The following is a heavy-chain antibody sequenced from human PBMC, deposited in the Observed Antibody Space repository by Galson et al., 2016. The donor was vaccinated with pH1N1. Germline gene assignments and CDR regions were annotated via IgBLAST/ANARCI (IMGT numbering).Heavy chain of an antibody. V-gene: IGHV1-46*01. J-gene: IGHJ4*02. CDR1: GYTFTTSY. Sequence: SVKVSCKASGYTFTTSYIHWVRQAPGEGPEWMGVIDPSNGGTTYAQKFQARVTMTRDTSTSTVYLDLSRLRSEDTSVFYCTRALGRRREFWGQGTLVTVSS. CDR2: IDPSNGGT. CDR3: TRALGRRREF. D-gene: IGHD1-26*01.